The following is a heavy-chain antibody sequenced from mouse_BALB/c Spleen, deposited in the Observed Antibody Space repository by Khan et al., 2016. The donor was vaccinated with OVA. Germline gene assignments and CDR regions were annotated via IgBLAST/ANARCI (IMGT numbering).Heavy chain of an antibody. D-gene: IGHD1-1*01. CDR2: INPSTDYT. J-gene: IGHJ3*01. Sequence: QVQLKESGAELAKPGASVKMSCKASGYTFTSYWMHWVKQRPGQGLEWIGYINPSTDYTEYNQKFKDKATLTVDKSSSTAYMQLTSLTSEDSAVYYCVNNGSSSAWFTYRGQVTLVTVSA. V-gene: IGHV1-7*01. CDR3: VNNGSSSAWFTY. CDR1: GYTFTSYW.